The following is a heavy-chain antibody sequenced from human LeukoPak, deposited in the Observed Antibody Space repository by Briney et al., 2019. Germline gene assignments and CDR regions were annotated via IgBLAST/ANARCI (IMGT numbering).Heavy chain of an antibody. Sequence: SETLSLTCTVSGGSNSSYYWSWIRQPPGKGLEWIGEINHSGSTNYNPSLKSRVTISVDTSKNQFSLKLSSVTAADTAVYYCARRVSSSWYMYYFDYWGQGTLVTVSS. CDR1: GGSNSSYY. D-gene: IGHD6-13*01. CDR2: INHSGST. J-gene: IGHJ4*02. CDR3: ARRVSSSWYMYYFDY. V-gene: IGHV4-34*01.